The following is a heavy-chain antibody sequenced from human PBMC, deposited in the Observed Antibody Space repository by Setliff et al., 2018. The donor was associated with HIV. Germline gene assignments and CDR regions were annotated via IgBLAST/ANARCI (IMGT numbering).Heavy chain of an antibody. V-gene: IGHV4-4*08. CDR1: GGSMNENH. CDR2: IHTSGST. D-gene: IGHD3-22*01. Sequence: PSETLSLTCTVSGGSMNENHWSWIRQSPGKGLEWIAYIHTSGSTYFNPSFVSRVTISIDSSENQFSLKLSSVTAADTAVYYCATDRGMGAYYYGSSALGDAFDIWGQGTMVTVSS. J-gene: IGHJ3*02. CDR3: ATDRGMGAYYYGSSALGDAFDI.